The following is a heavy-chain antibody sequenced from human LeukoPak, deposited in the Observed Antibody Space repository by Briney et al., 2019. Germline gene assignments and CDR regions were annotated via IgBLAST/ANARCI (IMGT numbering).Heavy chain of an antibody. CDR2: IHTSENT. CDR1: GGSISNYY. D-gene: IGHD3-10*01. CDR3: ARESGSGSILDY. V-gene: IGHV4-4*07. Sequence: PSETLSLTCSVSGGSISNYYWSWIRQPAGKGLEWIGHIHTSENTNYNPSLKSRVTMSVDTSKNQFSLKLSSVTAADTAVYYCARESGSGSILDYWGQGTLVTVSS. J-gene: IGHJ4*02.